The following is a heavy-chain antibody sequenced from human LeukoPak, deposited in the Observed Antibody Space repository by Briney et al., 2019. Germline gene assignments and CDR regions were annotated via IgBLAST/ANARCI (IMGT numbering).Heavy chain of an antibody. J-gene: IGHJ4*02. CDR1: GGSFSGYY. D-gene: IGHD3-3*01. V-gene: IGHV4-34*01. Sequence: SETLSLTCAVYGGSFSGYYWSWIRQPPGKGLEWIGEINHSGSTNYNPSLKSRVTISVDTSKNQFSLKLSSVTAADTAVYYCARLDFWSAPGYWGQGTLVTVSS. CDR2: INHSGST. CDR3: ARLDFWSAPGY.